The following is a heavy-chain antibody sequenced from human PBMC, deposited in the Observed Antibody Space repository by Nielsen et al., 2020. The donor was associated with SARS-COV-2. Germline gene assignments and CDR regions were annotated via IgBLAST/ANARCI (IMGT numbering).Heavy chain of an antibody. CDR1: GGSISSSPYY. V-gene: IGHV3-11*05. CDR3: AKGSSDWSIYYFDY. J-gene: IGHJ4*02. Sequence: LSLTCTVSGGSISSSPYYWGWMRQPPGKGLEWISYISTGSTYTNYADSVKGRFTISRDNTKNSLFLQMNSLRAEDTALYYCAKGSSDWSIYYFDYWGQGTLVTVSS. D-gene: IGHD6-19*01. CDR2: ISTGSTYT.